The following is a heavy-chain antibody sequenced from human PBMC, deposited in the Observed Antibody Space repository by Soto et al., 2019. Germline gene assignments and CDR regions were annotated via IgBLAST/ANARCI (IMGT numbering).Heavy chain of an antibody. CDR3: ARSLWFGELYRFDP. CDR2: IYYSGST. CDR1: GGSISSGGYY. V-gene: IGHV4-31*03. J-gene: IGHJ5*02. D-gene: IGHD3-10*01. Sequence: SETLSLTCPVSGGSISSGGYYWRWIRPHPGKGLEWIRYIYYSGSTYYNPSLKSRVTISVDTSKNQFSLKLSSVTAADTAVDYCARSLWFGELYRFDPWGQGTLVTVSS.